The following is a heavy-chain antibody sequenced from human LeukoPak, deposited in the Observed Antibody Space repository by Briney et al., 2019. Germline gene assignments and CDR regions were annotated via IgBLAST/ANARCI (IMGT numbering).Heavy chain of an antibody. D-gene: IGHD2-2*01. V-gene: IGHV3-30-3*02. CDR3: AKSPGYSSTRGFDY. J-gene: IGHJ4*02. CDR2: ISEDGTNK. CDR1: GFTFSRYT. Sequence: GRSLRLSCAVSGFTFSRYTMHWVRQAPGKGLEWVTVISEDGTNKFYAESEKGRFTVSRDNSKNMLLLQMNSLRAEDTAVYYCAKSPGYSSTRGFDYWGQGTLVTVSS.